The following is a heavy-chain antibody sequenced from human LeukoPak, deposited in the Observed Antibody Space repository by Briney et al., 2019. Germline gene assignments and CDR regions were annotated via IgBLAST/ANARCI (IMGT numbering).Heavy chain of an antibody. CDR3: ARDRGLRGLLLTPYY. CDR2: ISAYNGNT. D-gene: IGHD3-22*01. J-gene: IGHJ4*02. V-gene: IGHV1-18*01. CDR1: GYTFTSYG. Sequence: ASVKVSCKASGYTFTSYGISWARQAPGQGLEWMGWISAYNGNTNYAQKLQGRVTMTTDTSTSTAYMELRSLRSDDTAVYYCARDRGLRGLLLTPYYWGQGTLVTVSS.